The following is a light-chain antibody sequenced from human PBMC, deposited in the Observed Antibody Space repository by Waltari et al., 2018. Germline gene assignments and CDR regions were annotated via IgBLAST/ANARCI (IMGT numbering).Light chain of an antibody. V-gene: IGKV2-30*02. CDR3: MQGTDWPRWT. J-gene: IGKJ1*01. CDR2: KVS. CDR1: QSLVHSDGNTY. Sequence: DVVMTQSPLSLPVTLGQPATISCRSSQSLVHSDGNTYLSWFQQRPGQSPRRLIYKVSNRDSGVPDRFSGIGSGTGFTLKISRVEAEDVGVYYCMQGTDWPRWTFGQGTKVEIK.